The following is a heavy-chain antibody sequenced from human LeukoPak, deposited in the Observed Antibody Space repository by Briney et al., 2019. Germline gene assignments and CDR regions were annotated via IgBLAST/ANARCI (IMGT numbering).Heavy chain of an antibody. D-gene: IGHD2-2*01. CDR3: AGLLLSGEYYYYYGMDV. CDR2: IYTCGST. V-gene: IGHV4-61*02. CDR1: GGSISSGSYY. J-gene: IGHJ6*02. Sequence: KTSETLSLTCTVSGGSISSGSYYWSWIRQPAGKGLEWIVRIYTCGSTNYNPSLKSRVTISVDTSKNQFSLKLSSVTAADTAVYYCAGLLLSGEYYYYYGMDVWGQGTTVTVSS.